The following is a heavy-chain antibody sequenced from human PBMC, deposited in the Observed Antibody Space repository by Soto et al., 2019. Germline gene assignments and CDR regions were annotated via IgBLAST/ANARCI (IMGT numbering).Heavy chain of an antibody. J-gene: IGHJ6*02. CDR3: AREGSVTTGRAFIRSGMDV. CDR1: GGTFSSYA. Sequence: QMQLVQSGAEVKKPGSSVKVSCKASGGTFSSYAISWVRQAPGQGLEWLGEIIPIFGTTKYAQNLQGRVTLTADKATSNAYMELVSLGSEDPSVYYCAREGSVTTGRAFIRSGMDVWGQGTTVTVSS. V-gene: IGHV1-69*06. D-gene: IGHD3-10*01. CDR2: IIPIFGTT.